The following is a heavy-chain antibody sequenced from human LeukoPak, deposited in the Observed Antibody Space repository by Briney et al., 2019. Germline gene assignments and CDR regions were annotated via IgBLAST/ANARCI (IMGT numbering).Heavy chain of an antibody. CDR3: AREYASHFDY. D-gene: IGHD2-8*01. J-gene: IGHJ4*02. Sequence: PGGSLRLSCAASGFTFSSYAMHWVRQAPGKGLEWVAVISYDGSNKYYADSVKGRFTISRGNSKNTLYLQMNSLRAEDTAVYYCAREYASHFDYWGQGTLVTVSS. V-gene: IGHV3-30-3*01. CDR2: ISYDGSNK. CDR1: GFTFSSYA.